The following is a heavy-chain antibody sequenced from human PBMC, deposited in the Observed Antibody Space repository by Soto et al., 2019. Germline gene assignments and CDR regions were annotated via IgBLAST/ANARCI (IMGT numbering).Heavy chain of an antibody. V-gene: IGHV3-30-3*01. J-gene: IGHJ4*02. D-gene: IGHD6-19*01. CDR2: ISYDGDSI. CDR3: AAAEQWLADPFDY. Sequence: GVSLRLSWAASGFTFRIYTMHWVRQAPGKGLEWVSVISYDGDSIFYTDSVKGRFTISRDNSKNTLYLQMNSLRAEDTAVYYCAAAEQWLADPFDYWGKGTLVTVSS. CDR1: GFTFRIYT.